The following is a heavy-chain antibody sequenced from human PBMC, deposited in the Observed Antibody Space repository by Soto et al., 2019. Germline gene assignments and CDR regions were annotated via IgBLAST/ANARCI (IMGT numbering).Heavy chain of an antibody. CDR1: GFSVSGMY. CDR2: LYTGDTA. V-gene: IGHV3-66*01. Sequence: PPGGSLRLSCAVSGFSVSGMYMTWVRQVPGQGLEWISLLYTGDTAYYADSVKGRFTISKDSSKDTLFLQMNDLRAEDTAVYYCARVDTLYADVDYWGQGTLVTVSS. D-gene: IGHD3-16*01. J-gene: IGHJ4*02. CDR3: ARVDTLYADVDY.